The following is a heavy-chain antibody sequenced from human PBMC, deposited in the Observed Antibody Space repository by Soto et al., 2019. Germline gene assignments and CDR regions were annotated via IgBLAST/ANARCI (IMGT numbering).Heavy chain of an antibody. Sequence: SETLSLTCTVSGGSISSYYWSWIRQPPGKGLEWIGEINHSGSTNYNPSLKSRVTISVDTSKNQFSLKLSSVTAADTAVYYCARGGDYLDYWGQGTLVTVSS. V-gene: IGHV4-34*01. CDR2: INHSGST. J-gene: IGHJ4*02. CDR3: ARGGDYLDY. CDR1: GGSISSYY.